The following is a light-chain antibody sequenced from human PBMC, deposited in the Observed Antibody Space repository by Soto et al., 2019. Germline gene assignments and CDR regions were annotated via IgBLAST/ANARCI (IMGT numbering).Light chain of an antibody. CDR3: NQYGTSPWT. CDR2: GAR. V-gene: IGKV3-20*01. CDR1: ESATIGC. J-gene: IGKJ1*01. Sequence: VLTQYPRTVSLSPGERATLSCRLSESATIGCLAWFQQKPGQAHRLLIYGARTLATGVPDRCSASGSGTDSSVTISGLLREGFAVYYCNQYGTSPWTLGQGTKVDI.